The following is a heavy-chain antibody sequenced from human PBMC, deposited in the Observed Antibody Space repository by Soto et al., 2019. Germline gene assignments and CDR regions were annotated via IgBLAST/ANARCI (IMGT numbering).Heavy chain of an antibody. Sequence: ASVKVSCKASGYTFTNNDINWVRQAAGQGLEWMGWMNPYSGNTGYARNFRGRVTMTRDNSITTAYMELSSLRSEDTAVYYCVRAPLDYYSADYFDNWGQGTLVTVSS. D-gene: IGHD2-21*01. V-gene: IGHV1-8*01. CDR3: VRAPLDYYSADYFDN. J-gene: IGHJ4*02. CDR2: MNPYSGNT. CDR1: GYTFTNND.